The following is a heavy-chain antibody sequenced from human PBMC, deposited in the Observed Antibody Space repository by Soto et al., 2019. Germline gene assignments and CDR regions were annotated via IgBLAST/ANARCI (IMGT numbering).Heavy chain of an antibody. J-gene: IGHJ4*02. CDR2: ISYNGKNK. D-gene: IGHD2-15*01. Sequence: PGGSLRLSXAASGFSLNSYAMHWVRQVPGKGLEWVAFISYNGKNKYYGDSVKGRFTISRDDSTNTLYLQMSSLRSEDTAVYYCATDGVQYVVSGLYYFHYWGQGTLVTVSS. CDR3: ATDGVQYVVSGLYYFHY. V-gene: IGHV3-30*15. CDR1: GFSLNSYA.